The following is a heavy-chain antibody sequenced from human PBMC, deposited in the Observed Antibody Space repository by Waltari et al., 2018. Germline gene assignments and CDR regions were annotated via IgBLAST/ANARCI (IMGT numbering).Heavy chain of an antibody. J-gene: IGHJ4*02. Sequence: QVQLVQSGAEVKKPGASVKVSCKASGYTFTGYYLHWVRQAPGQGLEWMGRINPNSGGTNYAQKFQGRVTMTRDTSISTAYMELSRLRSDDTAVYYCAREPPGRAAGTDYWGQGTLVTVSS. CDR1: GYTFTGYY. V-gene: IGHV1-2*06. CDR2: INPNSGGT. D-gene: IGHD6-13*01. CDR3: AREPPGRAAGTDY.